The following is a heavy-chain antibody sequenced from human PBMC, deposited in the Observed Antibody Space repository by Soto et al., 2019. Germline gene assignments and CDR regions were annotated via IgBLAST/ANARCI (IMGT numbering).Heavy chain of an antibody. CDR3: ARAPRIMAAIDY. CDR1: GGSISSGGYY. CDR2: IYYSGST. V-gene: IGHV4-31*03. D-gene: IGHD3-16*01. J-gene: IGHJ4*02. Sequence: QVQLLESGPGLVKPSQTLSLTCTVSGGSISSGGYYWSWIRQHPGKGLEWIGYIYYSGSTYYNPSLKTRVTISVDTSKNQSSLTLSSVTAADTAVYYCARAPRIMAAIDYWGQGTLVSVSS.